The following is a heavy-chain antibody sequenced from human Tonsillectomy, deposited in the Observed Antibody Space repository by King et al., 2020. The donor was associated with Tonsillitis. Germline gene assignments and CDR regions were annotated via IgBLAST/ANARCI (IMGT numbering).Heavy chain of an antibody. V-gene: IGHV3-74*01. D-gene: IGHD1-26*01. J-gene: IGHJ4*02. CDR3: ARDRGSENYYVAFDY. Sequence: VQLVESGGGSVQPGGSLSLSCAASVFTLSNYWMDWVRQAPGRGLVWVFRSKGDGRSRSYADSVKGRFTFPRDNAKKTLYLQMNSLRAEDTAMYYCARDRGSENYYVAFDYWGQGALVTVSS. CDR1: VFTLSNYW. CDR2: SKGDGRSR.